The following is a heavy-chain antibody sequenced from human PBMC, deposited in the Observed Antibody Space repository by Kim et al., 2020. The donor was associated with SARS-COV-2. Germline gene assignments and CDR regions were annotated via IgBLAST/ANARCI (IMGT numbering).Heavy chain of an antibody. CDR3: ARGPRIYSSGYAEYFQH. Sequence: SETLSLTCAVYGGSFSGYYWSWIRQPPGKGLEWIGEINHSGSTNYNPSLKSRVTISVDTSKNQFSLKLSSVTAADTAVYYCARGPRIYSSGYAEYFQHWGQGTLVTVSS. V-gene: IGHV4-34*01. CDR2: INHSGST. CDR1: GGSFSGYY. J-gene: IGHJ1*01. D-gene: IGHD6-19*01.